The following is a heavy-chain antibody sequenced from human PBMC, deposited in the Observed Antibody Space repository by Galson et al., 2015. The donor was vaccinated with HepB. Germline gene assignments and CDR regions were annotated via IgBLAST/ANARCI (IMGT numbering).Heavy chain of an antibody. CDR3: ARRRLANYYYYYMDV. CDR1: GFTFSSYG. J-gene: IGHJ6*03. CDR2: IWYDGSNK. Sequence: SLRLSCAASGFTFSSYGMHWVRQAPGKGLEWVAVIWYDGSNKYYADSVKGRFTISRDNSKNTLYLQMNSLRAEDTAVYYCARRRLANYYYYYMDVWGKGTTVTVSS. D-gene: IGHD3-22*01. V-gene: IGHV3-33*01.